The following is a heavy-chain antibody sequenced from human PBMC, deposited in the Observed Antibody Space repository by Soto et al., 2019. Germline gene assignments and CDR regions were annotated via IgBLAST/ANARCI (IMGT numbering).Heavy chain of an antibody. CDR2: IIPIFGTA. CDR3: ARTYYYDSSGYYLWGKYYYYYGMDV. CDR1: GGTFSSYA. Sequence: SVKVSCKASGGTFSSYAISWMRQAPGQGLEWMGGIIPIFGTANYAQKFQGRVTITADESTSTAYMELSSLRSEDTAVYYCARTYYYDSSGYYLWGKYYYYYGMDVWGQGTTVTVSS. J-gene: IGHJ6*02. V-gene: IGHV1-69*13. D-gene: IGHD3-22*01.